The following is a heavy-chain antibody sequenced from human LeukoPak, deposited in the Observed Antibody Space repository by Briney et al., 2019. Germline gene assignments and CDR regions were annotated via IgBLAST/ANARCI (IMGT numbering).Heavy chain of an antibody. J-gene: IGHJ4*02. V-gene: IGHV4-59*01. CDR2: IYYSGST. CDR3: ARGGSSSGRIDY. Sequence: SETLSLTCTVSGGSTSSYYWSWIRQPPGKGLEWIGYIYYSGSTNYNPSLKSRVTISVDTSKNQFSLKLSSVTAADTAVYYCARGGSSSGRIDYWGQGTLVTVSS. CDR1: GGSTSSYY. D-gene: IGHD6-6*01.